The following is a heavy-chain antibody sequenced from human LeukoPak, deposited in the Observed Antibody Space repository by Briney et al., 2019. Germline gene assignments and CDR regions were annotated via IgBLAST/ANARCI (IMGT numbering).Heavy chain of an antibody. Sequence: PGRSLRLSCAASGFTFSSYAMHWVRQAPGKGLEWVAVISYDGSNKYYADSVKGRFTISRDNSKNTLYLQMNSLRAEDTAVYYCARDRWEYSYRTISPADYWGQGTLVTVSS. V-gene: IGHV3-30-3*01. CDR1: GFTFSSYA. J-gene: IGHJ4*02. CDR3: ARDRWEYSYRTISPADY. D-gene: IGHD5-18*01. CDR2: ISYDGSNK.